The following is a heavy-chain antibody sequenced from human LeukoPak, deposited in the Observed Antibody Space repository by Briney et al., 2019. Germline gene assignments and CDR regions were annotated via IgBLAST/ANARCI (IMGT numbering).Heavy chain of an antibody. D-gene: IGHD1-26*01. CDR1: GFTFSNYW. CDR2: MNQEGSEK. CDR3: ARQWRELQLGY. Sequence: QPGGSLRLSCAASGFTFSNYWMSWVRQAPGKGLEWVANMNQEGSEKYYVDSVKGRFTISRDNAKNSLYLQMNSLRAEDTAVYYCARQWRELQLGYWGQGTLVTVSS. V-gene: IGHV3-7*01. J-gene: IGHJ4*02.